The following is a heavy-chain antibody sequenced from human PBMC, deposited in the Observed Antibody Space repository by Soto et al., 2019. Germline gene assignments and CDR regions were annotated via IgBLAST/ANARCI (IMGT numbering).Heavy chain of an antibody. CDR3: ARVVKYSGSYYWFDP. J-gene: IGHJ5*02. V-gene: IGHV3-11*05. CDR1: GFTFSDYH. Sequence: QVQLVESGGGLVKPGGSLRLSCAASGFTFSDYHMSWIRQAPGKGLEWVSYISSSSSYTNYADSVKGRFTISRDNAKNSLYLQMNSLRAEDTAVYYCARVVKYSGSYYWFDPWGQGTLVTVSS. D-gene: IGHD1-26*01. CDR2: ISSSSSYT.